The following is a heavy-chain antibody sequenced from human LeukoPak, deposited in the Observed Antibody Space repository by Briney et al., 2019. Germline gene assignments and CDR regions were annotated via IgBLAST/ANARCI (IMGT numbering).Heavy chain of an antibody. CDR1: SGSISSGTYY. J-gene: IGHJ3*02. CDR3: ASHAGIAARRRWDAFDI. D-gene: IGHD6-6*01. CDR2: IYSSGST. Sequence: SETLSLTCTVSSGSISSGTYYWSWIRQPAGKGLEWIGRIYSSGSTNYNPSLKSRVTISVDTSKNQFSLKLSSVTAADTAVYYCASHAGIAARRRWDAFDIWGQGTMVTVSS. V-gene: IGHV4-61*02.